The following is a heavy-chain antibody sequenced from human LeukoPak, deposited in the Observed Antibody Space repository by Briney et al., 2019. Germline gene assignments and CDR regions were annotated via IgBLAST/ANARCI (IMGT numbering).Heavy chain of an antibody. D-gene: IGHD3-22*01. J-gene: IGHJ4*02. CDR2: IIPIFGTA. V-gene: IGHV1-69*05. CDR1: GGTFSSYA. Sequence: SVKVSCKASGGTFSSYAISWVRQAPGQGLEWMGGIIPIFGTANYAQKFQGRVTITTDESTSTAYMELSSLRSEDTAVYYCARSNLYDSSGYYGYWGQGTLVTVSS. CDR3: ARSNLYDSSGYYGY.